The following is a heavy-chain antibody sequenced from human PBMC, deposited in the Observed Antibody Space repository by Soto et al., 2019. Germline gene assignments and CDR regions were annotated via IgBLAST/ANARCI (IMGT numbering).Heavy chain of an antibody. CDR2: IYSGGST. CDR3: ARRGYSYGSPRHFDY. J-gene: IGHJ4*02. Sequence: PGGSLRLSCAASGFTVSSNYMSWVRQAPGKGLEWVSVIYSGGSTYYADSVKGRFTISRDNSKNTLYLQMNSLRAEDTAVYYCARRGYSYGSPRHFDYWGQGTLVTVSS. CDR1: GFTVSSNY. D-gene: IGHD5-18*01. V-gene: IGHV3-66*04.